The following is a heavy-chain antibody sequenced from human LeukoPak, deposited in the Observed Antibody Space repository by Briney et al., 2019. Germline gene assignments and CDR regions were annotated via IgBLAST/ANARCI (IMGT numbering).Heavy chain of an antibody. CDR2: IIPIFGTA. CDR3: AGNMGPTFPPYYLDY. Sequence: ASVKVSCKASGGTFSSYAISWVRQAPGQGLEWMGGIIPIFGTANYAQKFQGRVTITADESTSTAYMELSSLRSEDTAVYYCAGNMGPTFPPYYLDYWGQGTLVTVSS. D-gene: IGHD2/OR15-2a*01. V-gene: IGHV1-69*13. CDR1: GGTFSSYA. J-gene: IGHJ4*02.